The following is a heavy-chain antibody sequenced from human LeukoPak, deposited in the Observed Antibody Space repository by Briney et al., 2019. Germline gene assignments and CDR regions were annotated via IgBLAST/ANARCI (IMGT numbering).Heavy chain of an antibody. CDR2: INHSGST. CDR3: ARAPWAYGNYVHAFDI. D-gene: IGHD4-11*01. Sequence: SETLSLTCAVYGGSSSGYYWSWIRQPPGKGLEWIGEINHSGSTNYNPSLKSRVTISVDTSKNQFSLKLSSVTAADTAGYYCARAPWAYGNYVHAFDIWGQGTMVTVSS. CDR1: GGSSSGYY. V-gene: IGHV4-34*01. J-gene: IGHJ3*02.